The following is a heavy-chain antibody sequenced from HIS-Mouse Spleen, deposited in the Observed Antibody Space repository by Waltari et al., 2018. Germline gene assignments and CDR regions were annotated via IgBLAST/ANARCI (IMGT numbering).Heavy chain of an antibody. CDR2: IYSGGST. CDR1: GFPVSSDY. Sequence: EVQLVESGGGLIEPGGSLRLPCAASGFPVSSDYVSWVRMAPGKGLEWVSVIYSGGSTYYADSVKGRFTISRDNSKNTLYLQMNSLRAEDTAVYYCARDTVIAARSYGMDVWGQGTTVTVSS. D-gene: IGHD6-6*01. V-gene: IGHV3-53*01. J-gene: IGHJ6*02. CDR3: ARDTVIAARSYGMDV.